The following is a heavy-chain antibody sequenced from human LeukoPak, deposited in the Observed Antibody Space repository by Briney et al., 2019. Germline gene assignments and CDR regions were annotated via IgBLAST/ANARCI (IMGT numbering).Heavy chain of an antibody. J-gene: IGHJ4*02. D-gene: IGHD1-26*01. CDR3: AGLLGGARVY. Sequence: SETLSLTCSVSGGSISSNYWSWIRQPPGKGLEWIGYIYYSGSTNYNPSLKSRVTIPVDTSKNQFSRKLSSVTAADTAVYYCAGLLGGARVYWGQGTLVTVSS. CDR1: GGSISSNY. CDR2: IYYSGST. V-gene: IGHV4-59*01.